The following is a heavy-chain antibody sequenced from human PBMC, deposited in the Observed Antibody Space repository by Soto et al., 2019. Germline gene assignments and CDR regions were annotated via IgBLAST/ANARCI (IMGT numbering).Heavy chain of an antibody. J-gene: IGHJ6*02. CDR2: ISAYNGNT. Sequence: QVQLVQSGAEVKKPGASVKVSCKASGYTFTSYGISWVRQAPGQGLEWMGWISAYNGNTNYGQKLQGRVTMTTDTPTSTAYMELRSLRSDDTAVYYCVRAGGSSSSWYYGMDVWGQGTTVTVSS. CDR3: VRAGGSSSSWYYGMDV. V-gene: IGHV1-18*01. D-gene: IGHD6-6*01. CDR1: GYTFTSYG.